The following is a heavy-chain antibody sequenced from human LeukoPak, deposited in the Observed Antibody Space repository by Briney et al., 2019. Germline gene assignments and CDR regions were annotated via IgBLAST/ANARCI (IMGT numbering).Heavy chain of an antibody. CDR1: GGSISSGSYY. CDR2: IYTSGST. J-gene: IGHJ4*02. V-gene: IGHV4-61*02. CDR3: ARVLSGSYYGVDY. Sequence: SETLSPTCTVSGGSISSGSYYWSWIRQPAGKGLEWIGRIYTSGSTNYNPSLKSRVTISVDTSKNQFSLKLSSVTAADTAVYYCARVLSGSYYGVDYWGQGTLVTVSS. D-gene: IGHD1-26*01.